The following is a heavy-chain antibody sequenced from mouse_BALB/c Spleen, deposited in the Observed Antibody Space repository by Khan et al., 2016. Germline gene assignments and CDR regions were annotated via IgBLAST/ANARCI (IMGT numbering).Heavy chain of an antibody. CDR3: ARPDY. V-gene: IGHV9-3-1*01. J-gene: IGHJ4*01. Sequence: QIQLVQSGPELKKPGETIKISCTASAYTFTRYGMNWVKQAPGKGLKWMGWINTNTGEAAYADDFKGRFAFSVETSASTAYLQINNLKNEDTGTYFCARPDYWGQGTSVTVSS. CDR1: AYTFTRYG. CDR2: INTNTGEA.